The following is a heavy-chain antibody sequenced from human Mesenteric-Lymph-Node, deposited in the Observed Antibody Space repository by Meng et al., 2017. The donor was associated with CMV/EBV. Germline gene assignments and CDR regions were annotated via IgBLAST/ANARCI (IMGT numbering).Heavy chain of an antibody. J-gene: IGHJ4*02. CDR1: GFTFSNYI. D-gene: IGHD1-26*01. Sequence: GGSLRLSCAASGFTFSNYIMNWVRQAPGKGLEWVSSVSSTSTFTYYADAVRGRFTISRDNAENSLYLEMTSLRAEDTAVYYCARDLGGSFRGGDSWGQGTLVTVSS. CDR2: VSSTSTFT. V-gene: IGHV3-21*01. CDR3: ARDLGGSFRGGDS.